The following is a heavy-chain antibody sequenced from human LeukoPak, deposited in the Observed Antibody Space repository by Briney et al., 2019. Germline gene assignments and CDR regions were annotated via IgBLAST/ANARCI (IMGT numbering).Heavy chain of an antibody. Sequence: GGSLRLSCAASGFIVSSNYINWVRQAPGKGLEWVPIIYSSGGTYYADSVKGRFTISRDNSKNTLYLQMNSLRAEDTAVYYCTKENLDYHNAFDIWGQGTMVTVSS. CDR2: IYSSGGT. V-gene: IGHV3-53*01. D-gene: IGHD3-22*01. CDR1: GFIVSSNY. CDR3: TKENLDYHNAFDI. J-gene: IGHJ3*02.